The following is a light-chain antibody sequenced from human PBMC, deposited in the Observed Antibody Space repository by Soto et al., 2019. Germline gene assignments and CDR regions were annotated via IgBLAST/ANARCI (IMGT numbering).Light chain of an antibody. CDR3: QQYNNWPLT. Sequence: EIVMTQSPATLSVSPGERATLSCRASLSVSSNLAWYQQKPGQAPRLLIYGASTRATGIPATFSGSGSGTESTLTISSLQSEDFAVYYCQQYNNWPLTFGQGTKVEIK. V-gene: IGKV3-15*01. CDR1: LSVSSN. J-gene: IGKJ1*01. CDR2: GAS.